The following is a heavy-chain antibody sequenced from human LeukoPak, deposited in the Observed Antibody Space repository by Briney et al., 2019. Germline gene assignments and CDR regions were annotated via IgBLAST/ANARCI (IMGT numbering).Heavy chain of an antibody. CDR1: GFTFSSYG. Sequence: QPGGSLRLSCAASGFTFSSYGMHWVRQAPGKGLEWVAFIRYDGSNKYYADSVKGRFTISRDNSKNTLYLQMNSLRAEDTAAYYCASLWFGELFGHYWGQGTLVTVSS. CDR2: IRYDGSNK. J-gene: IGHJ4*02. CDR3: ASLWFGELFGHY. D-gene: IGHD3-10*01. V-gene: IGHV3-30*02.